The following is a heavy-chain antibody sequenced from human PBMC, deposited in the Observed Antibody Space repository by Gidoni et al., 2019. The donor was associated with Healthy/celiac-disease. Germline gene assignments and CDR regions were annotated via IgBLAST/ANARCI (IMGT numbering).Heavy chain of an antibody. J-gene: IGHJ4*02. CDR1: GFTFSSYS. Sequence: EVQLVESGGGVVQPGGSLRLSCAASGFTFSSYSMNWVRQAPGKGLEWVSYISSSSSTIYYADSVKGRFTISRDNAKNSLYLQMNSLRDEDTAVYYCARDPHYYAISGLVDYWGQGTLVTVSS. CDR3: ARDPHYYAISGLVDY. V-gene: IGHV3-48*02. CDR2: ISSSSSTI. D-gene: IGHD3-10*01.